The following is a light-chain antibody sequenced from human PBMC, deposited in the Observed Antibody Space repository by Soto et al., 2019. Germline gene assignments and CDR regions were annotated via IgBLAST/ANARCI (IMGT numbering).Light chain of an antibody. CDR1: SSDIGAYNY. CDR3: SSYAGSNNYV. Sequence: HSALTQPPSASGSPGQSVTISCTGTSSDIGAYNYVSWYQQHPGNGPKLMIYEVNKRPSGVPDRFSGSKSGNTASLTVAGLQAEDEADYYCSSYAGSNNYVFGTGTKLTVL. J-gene: IGLJ1*01. V-gene: IGLV2-8*01. CDR2: EVN.